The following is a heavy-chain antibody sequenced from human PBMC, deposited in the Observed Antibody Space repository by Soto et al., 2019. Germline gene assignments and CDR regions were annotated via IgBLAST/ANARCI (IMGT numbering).Heavy chain of an antibody. J-gene: IGHJ5*02. D-gene: IGHD5-18*01. CDR1: GGTFSSYA. Sequence: GASVKVSCKASGGTFSSYAISWVRQAPGQGLEWMGGIIPIFGTANYAQKFQGRVTITADESTSTAYMELSSLRSEDTAVYYCARDSLENTAMARVTNWFDPWDQGTLVTVSS. CDR2: IIPIFGTA. CDR3: ARDSLENTAMARVTNWFDP. V-gene: IGHV1-69*13.